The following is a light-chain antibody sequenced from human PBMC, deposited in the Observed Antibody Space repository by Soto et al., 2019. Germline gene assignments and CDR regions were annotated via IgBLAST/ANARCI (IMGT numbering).Light chain of an antibody. V-gene: IGKV3-11*01. CDR2: DAS. CDR1: QNVRSN. Sequence: EIVLTQSPATLSLSPGERATLSCRASQNVRSNLAWYQQKPGQAPRLLIYDASNRATDIPARFSGSGSGTDFTLAIGSLEPEDFAVYYCQHRSNWPWTFGQGTKVEIK. CDR3: QHRSNWPWT. J-gene: IGKJ1*01.